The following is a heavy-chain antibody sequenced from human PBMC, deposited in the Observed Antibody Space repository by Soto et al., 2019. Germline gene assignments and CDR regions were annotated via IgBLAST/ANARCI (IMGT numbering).Heavy chain of an antibody. CDR1: GFTFSSYA. CDR2: ISDGGTST. J-gene: IGHJ6*02. CDR3: ANVLAAGSGSMAF. V-gene: IGHV3-23*01. Sequence: GGSLRLSCVAAGFTFSSYAMRWVRQAPGKGLEWVSAISDGGTSTFYTDSVKGRFTISRDNSKNTLYLQMGSLRAEATAVYYCANVLAAGSGSMAFWGHGTTVPVSS. D-gene: IGHD6-25*01.